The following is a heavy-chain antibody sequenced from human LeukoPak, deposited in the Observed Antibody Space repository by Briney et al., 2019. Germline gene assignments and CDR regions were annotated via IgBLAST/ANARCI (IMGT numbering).Heavy chain of an antibody. Sequence: SETLSLTCTVSGGSISSYYWSWIRQPPGKGLEWIGYIYYSGSTNYNPSLKSRVTISVDTSKNRFSLKLSSVTAADTAVYYCARRPYEGRFDPWGQGTLVTVSS. D-gene: IGHD3-22*01. V-gene: IGHV4-59*08. CDR2: IYYSGST. CDR3: ARRPYEGRFDP. CDR1: GGSISSYY. J-gene: IGHJ5*02.